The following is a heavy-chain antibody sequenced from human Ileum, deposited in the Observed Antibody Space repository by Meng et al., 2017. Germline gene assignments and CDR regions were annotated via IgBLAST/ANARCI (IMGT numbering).Heavy chain of an antibody. Sequence: QVQLEESGPVLVKPSGTLSLTCAVSGTWWSWVRQPPGKGLEWIGEIFQSGRTNYNPSLKSRVTISIDKSKSQISLQLSAVTAADTAVYSCATSNDRDVYYLGYWGQGTLVTVSS. CDR2: IFQSGRT. J-gene: IGHJ4*02. V-gene: IGHV4-4*02. CDR1: GTW. D-gene: IGHD3-22*01. CDR3: ATSNDRDVYYLGY.